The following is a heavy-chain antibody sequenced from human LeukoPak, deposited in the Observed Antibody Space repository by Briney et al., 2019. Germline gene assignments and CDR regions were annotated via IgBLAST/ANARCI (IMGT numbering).Heavy chain of an antibody. CDR2: INPNSGGT. J-gene: IGHJ6*02. V-gene: IGHV1-2*02. Sequence: ASVKVSCKASGYTFTGYYMHWVRQAPGQGLEWMGWINPNSGGTNYAQKFQGRVTMTRDTSISTAYMELSRLRSDDTAVYYCARERGIEAASGSYYYYGMDVWGQGTTVTVSS. CDR3: ARERGIEAASGSYYYYGMDV. CDR1: GYTFTGYY. D-gene: IGHD6-13*01.